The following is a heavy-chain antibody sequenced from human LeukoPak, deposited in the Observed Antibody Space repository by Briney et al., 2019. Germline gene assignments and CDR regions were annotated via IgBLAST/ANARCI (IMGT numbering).Heavy chain of an antibody. CDR2: SYWDDDN. CDR1: GFSLTSSPVG. J-gene: IGHJ4*02. D-gene: IGHD2-21*02. Sequence: SGPALVEPTQTLTLTCSFSGFSLTSSPVGVGWIRQPPGKALEWLAFSYWDDDNRYRPSLKSRLTVMKDTSKSHVVLIMTNMDPAGTGTYYCAHRRDYAGDWDGGSFDFWGQGVVVTVSS. CDR3: AHRRDYAGDWDGGSFDF. V-gene: IGHV2-5*02.